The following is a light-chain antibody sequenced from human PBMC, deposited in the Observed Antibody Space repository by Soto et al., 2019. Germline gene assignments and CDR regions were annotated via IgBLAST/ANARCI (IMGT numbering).Light chain of an antibody. CDR3: QKYDSAPWT. V-gene: IGKV1-27*01. CDR1: QGISNY. CDR2: AAS. Sequence: DIQMTHSPSSLSASVRDRVTITCRASQGISNYLAWYQQKPGKVPKLLIYAASTLQSGVPSLFSGSGSRTDFTLTISSLQPEDVATYSCQKYDSAPWTFGQGTKVEIK. J-gene: IGKJ1*01.